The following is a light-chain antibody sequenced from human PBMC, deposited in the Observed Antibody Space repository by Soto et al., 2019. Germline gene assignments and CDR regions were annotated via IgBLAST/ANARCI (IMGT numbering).Light chain of an antibody. CDR2: AAS. CDR3: QQCNQWPVT. J-gene: IGKJ4*01. CDR1: QNVNRN. Sequence: ETVMTQFPATLSVSPGERVTLSCRASQNVNRNLVWYQQRPGQSPRLLISAASTRATGIPARFSGSGSGTEVTLTINGLQSEDYAVYYCQQCNQWPVTFGGGTKVEI. V-gene: IGKV3-15*01.